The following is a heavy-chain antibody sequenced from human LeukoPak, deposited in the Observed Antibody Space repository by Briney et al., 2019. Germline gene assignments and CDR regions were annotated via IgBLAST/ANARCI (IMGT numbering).Heavy chain of an antibody. V-gene: IGHV3-66*01. D-gene: IGHD6-19*01. Sequence: GGSLRLSCAASEFSVGSNYMTWVRQAPGKGLEWVSLIYSGGSTYYADSVKGRFIISRDTSKNTVYLQMNSLRAEDTALYYCARDLSTSGWYWGGFDPWGQGTLVTVSS. CDR2: IYSGGST. J-gene: IGHJ5*02. CDR1: EFSVGSNY. CDR3: ARDLSTSGWYWGGFDP.